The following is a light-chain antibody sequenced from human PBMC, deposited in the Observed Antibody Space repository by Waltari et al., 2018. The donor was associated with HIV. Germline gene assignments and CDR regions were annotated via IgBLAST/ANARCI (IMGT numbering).Light chain of an antibody. CDR3: QQYNNWPYS. CDR2: GAS. Sequence: DIVMTQYPATLSVSPGDRATRSCRASQSVSSNLAWYQQKPGQAPRLLIYGASTRATGIPARFSGSGSGTEFTLTISSLQSEDFAVYYCQQYNNWPYSFGQGTKLEIK. V-gene: IGKV3-15*01. J-gene: IGKJ2*03. CDR1: QSVSSN.